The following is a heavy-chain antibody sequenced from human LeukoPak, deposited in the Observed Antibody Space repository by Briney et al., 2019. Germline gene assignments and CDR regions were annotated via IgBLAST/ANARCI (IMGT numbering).Heavy chain of an antibody. CDR3: ARGGGLDV. Sequence: GGSLRLSCAASGFTFSSYWMNWARQAPGKGLEWVASINHNGNVNYYVDSVKGRFTISRDNAKNSLYLQMSNLRAEDTAVYFCARGGGLDVWGQGASVTVSS. CDR1: GFTFSSYW. J-gene: IGHJ6*02. V-gene: IGHV3-7*03. CDR2: INHNGNVN. D-gene: IGHD3-16*01.